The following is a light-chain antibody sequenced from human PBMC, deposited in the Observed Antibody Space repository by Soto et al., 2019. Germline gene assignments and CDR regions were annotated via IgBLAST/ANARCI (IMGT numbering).Light chain of an antibody. V-gene: IGLV1-51*02. J-gene: IGLJ3*02. CDR3: GTWDSSVSWV. Sequence: QSVLTQPPSVSAAPGQKVTISCSGSSSNIGNNYVSWYQQLPKTAPKLLIYENNKRPSGIPDRFSGSKSGTSATLGITGLQTGDEADYYCGTWDSSVSWVFGGGTKLTVL. CDR2: ENN. CDR1: SSNIGNNY.